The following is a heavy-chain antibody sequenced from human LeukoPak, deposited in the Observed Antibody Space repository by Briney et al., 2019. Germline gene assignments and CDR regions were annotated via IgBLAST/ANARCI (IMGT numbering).Heavy chain of an antibody. CDR3: ARDRRNYYDSSGYSPTVD. CDR1: GYTFTSYY. CDR2: INPSGGST. D-gene: IGHD3-22*01. Sequence: ASVKVSCKASGYTFTSYYIHWVRQAPGQGLEWMGIINPSGGSTSYAQKFQGRVTMTRDTSTSTVYMELSSLRSEDTAVYYCARDRRNYYDSSGYSPTVDWGQGTLVTVSS. J-gene: IGHJ4*02. V-gene: IGHV1-46*01.